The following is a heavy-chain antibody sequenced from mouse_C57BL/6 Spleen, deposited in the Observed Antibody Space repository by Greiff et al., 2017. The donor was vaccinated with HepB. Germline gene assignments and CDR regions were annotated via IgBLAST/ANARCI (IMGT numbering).Heavy chain of an antibody. V-gene: IGHV1-55*01. J-gene: IGHJ1*03. D-gene: IGHD6-2*01. CDR2: IYPGSGST. Sequence: QVHVKQPGAELVKPGASVKMSCKASGYTFTSYWITWVKQRPGQGLEWIGDIYPGSGSTNYNEKFKSKATLTVDTSSSTAYMQLSSLTSEDSAVYYCARSLEIGYWYFDVWGTGTTVTVSS. CDR1: GYTFTSYW. CDR3: ARSLEIGYWYFDV.